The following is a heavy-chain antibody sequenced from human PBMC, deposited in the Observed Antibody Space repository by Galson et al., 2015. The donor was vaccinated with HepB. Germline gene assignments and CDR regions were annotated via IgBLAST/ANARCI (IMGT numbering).Heavy chain of an antibody. Sequence: SLRLSCAASGFRLSDSWMTWVRQSAERGLEWVANIYEDGSAKRYLDSVKGRFTVSRDNAKKTLYLDMNALSVEDTAVYYCARGWDTDVTSNFDYWGQGALVTVSS. CDR3: ARGWDTDVTSNFDY. CDR2: IYEDGSAK. CDR1: GFRLSDSW. J-gene: IGHJ4*02. D-gene: IGHD5-18*01. V-gene: IGHV3-7*03.